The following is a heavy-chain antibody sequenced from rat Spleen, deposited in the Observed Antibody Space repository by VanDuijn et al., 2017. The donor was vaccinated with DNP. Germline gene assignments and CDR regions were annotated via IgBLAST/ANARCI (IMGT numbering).Heavy chain of an antibody. D-gene: IGHD5-1*01. V-gene: IGHV5-20*01. CDR1: GFTFSNYG. Sequence: EVQLVESGGGLVQPGRSLKLSCAASGFTFSNYGMAWVRQAPTKGLEWVASINFDGGSTYYRDPVKGRFTISRDNAKSSLYLQMDSLRSEDTATYYCTREKTGRDWGQGVMVTVSS. CDR3: TREKTGRD. CDR2: INFDGGST. J-gene: IGHJ2*01.